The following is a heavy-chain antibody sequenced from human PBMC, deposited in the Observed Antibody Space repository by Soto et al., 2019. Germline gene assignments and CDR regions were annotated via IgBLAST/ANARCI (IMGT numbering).Heavy chain of an antibody. V-gene: IGHV3-23*01. CDR2: ITGSGGGT. CDR3: AKRPLTAAGFDY. D-gene: IGHD6-13*01. CDR1: GFTFSNYA. Sequence: EVQLLESGGGLVQPGGSLRLSCAASGFTFSNYAMTWVRQAPGKGLEWVSVITGSGGGTYFVDSVKGRFTISRDNSKNTVYPLINSLRAEDTAVYYCAKRPLTAAGFDYWGQGTLVTVSS. J-gene: IGHJ4*02.